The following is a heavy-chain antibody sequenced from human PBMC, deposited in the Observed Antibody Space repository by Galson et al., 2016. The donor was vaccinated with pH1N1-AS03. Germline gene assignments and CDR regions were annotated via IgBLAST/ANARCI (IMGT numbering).Heavy chain of an antibody. D-gene: IGHD1-7*01. CDR1: GGALTSYY. Sequence: ETLSLTCTVSGGALTSYYWSWIRQPPGKGLEWVGFIYYTGTTSYNPALKGRLTMSVDTSRNQFSLQLRSVTAADTALYFRARRIISQELFDFWGPGILVNVAS. V-gene: IGHV4-59*08. CDR3: ARRIISQELFDF. CDR2: IYYTGTT. J-gene: IGHJ4*02.